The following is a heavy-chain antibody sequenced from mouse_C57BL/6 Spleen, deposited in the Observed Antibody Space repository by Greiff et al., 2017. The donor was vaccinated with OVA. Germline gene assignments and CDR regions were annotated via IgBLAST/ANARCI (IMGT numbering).Heavy chain of an antibody. V-gene: IGHV1-69*01. Sequence: VKLQQPGAELVMPGASVKLSCKASGYTFTSYWMHWVKQRPGQGLEWIGEIDPSDSYTNYNQKFKGKSTLTVDKSSSTAYMQLSSLTSEDSAVYYCARGDDYDYWGQGTTLTVSS. CDR2: IDPSDSYT. CDR3: ARGDDYDY. D-gene: IGHD2-4*01. J-gene: IGHJ2*01. CDR1: GYTFTSYW.